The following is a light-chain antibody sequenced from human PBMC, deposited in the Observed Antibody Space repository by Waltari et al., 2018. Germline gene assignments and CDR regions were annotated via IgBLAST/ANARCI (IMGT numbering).Light chain of an antibody. V-gene: IGLV1-40*01. CDR2: AYT. CDR1: RSNIGAAFD. J-gene: IGLJ1*01. CDR3: QSYDTSLSGPYV. Sequence: QSVLTQPPSVSGAPGQTVTISCTGSRSNIGAAFDVHWYQQLPGAAPKLLIYAYTNRPSGVPDRVSGSKSGISASLAITGLQAEDEADYYCQSYDTSLSGPYVFGSGTRVTVL.